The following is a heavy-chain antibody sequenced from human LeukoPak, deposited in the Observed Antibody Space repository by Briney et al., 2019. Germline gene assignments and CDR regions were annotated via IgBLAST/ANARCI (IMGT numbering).Heavy chain of an antibody. CDR2: VRYDGRDK. CDR1: GFTFSAYG. CDR3: ARGGARDIWYFAY. V-gene: IGHV3-30*02. D-gene: IGHD2-21*01. J-gene: IGHJ4*02. Sequence: PGGSLRLSCVVSGFTFSAYGILWVRQSPGKELEWVAFVRYDGRDKFYADSVKGRFIVSKDNSRPTLQLQMNSLRSEDTAVYFCARGGARDIWYFAYWGQGMRVTVSS.